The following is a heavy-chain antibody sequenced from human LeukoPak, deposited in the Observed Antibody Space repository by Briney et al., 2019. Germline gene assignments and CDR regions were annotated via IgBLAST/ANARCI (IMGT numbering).Heavy chain of an antibody. J-gene: IGHJ3*02. CDR1: GFTFSSYS. Sequence: GGSLRLSCAASGFTFSSYSMNWVRQAPGKGLEWVSYISSSSSTIYYADSVKGRSTISRDNAKNSLYLQMNSLRAEDTAVYYCARAEIMITFGGVSDAFDIWGQGTMVTVSS. CDR2: ISSSSSTI. D-gene: IGHD3-16*01. V-gene: IGHV3-48*01. CDR3: ARAEIMITFGGVSDAFDI.